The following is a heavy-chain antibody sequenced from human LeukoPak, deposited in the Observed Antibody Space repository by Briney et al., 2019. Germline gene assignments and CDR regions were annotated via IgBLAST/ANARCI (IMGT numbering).Heavy chain of an antibody. J-gene: IGHJ4*02. V-gene: IGHV4-59*01. D-gene: IGHD3-3*01. CDR3: ARVYRDDYWSGYSTHFDS. CDR1: GGSISNYY. Sequence: SETLSLTCTVSGGSISNYYWTWIRQPPGKGLEWIGYINYSGSANYNPSLKSRVTMSVDTSKNQLSLKLTSVTAADTAVYSCARVYRDDYWSGYSTHFDSWGQGTLVTVSS. CDR2: INYSGSA.